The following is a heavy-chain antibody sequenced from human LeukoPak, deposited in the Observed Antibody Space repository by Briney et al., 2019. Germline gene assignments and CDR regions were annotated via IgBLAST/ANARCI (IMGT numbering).Heavy chain of an antibody. CDR3: ARDSFRSTVELDY. V-gene: IGHV1-69*04. D-gene: IGHD4-23*01. CDR2: IIPILGIA. CDR1: GGTFSSYA. Sequence: SVKVSCKASGGTFSSYAISWVRQAPGQGLEWMGRIIPILGIANYAQKFQGRVTITADKSTSTAYMELSSLRSEDTAVYYCARDSFRSTVELDYWGQGTLVTVSS. J-gene: IGHJ4*02.